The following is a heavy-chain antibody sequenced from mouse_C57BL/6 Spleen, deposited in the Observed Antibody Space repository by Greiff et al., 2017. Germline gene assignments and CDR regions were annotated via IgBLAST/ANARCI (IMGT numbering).Heavy chain of an antibody. CDR1: GYTFTSYW. V-gene: IGHV1-55*01. J-gene: IGHJ3*01. D-gene: IGHD1-1*01. CDR2: IYPGSGST. Sequence: VQLQQPGAELVKPGASVKMSCKASGYTFTSYWITWVKQRPGQGLEWIGDIYPGSGSTNYNEKFKSKATLTVDTSSITAYMQLSSLPSDDAAFYYCARSYVSSCVAYWGQGTLVTVSA. CDR3: ARSYVSSCVAY.